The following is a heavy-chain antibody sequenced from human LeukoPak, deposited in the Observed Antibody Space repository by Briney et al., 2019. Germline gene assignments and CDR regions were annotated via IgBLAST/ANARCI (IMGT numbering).Heavy chain of an antibody. CDR3: ASGMVGLDS. CDR2: IEHDGNEK. D-gene: IGHD3-10*02. J-gene: IGHJ4*02. CDR1: GFIFSDYW. Sequence: PGGSLRLFCAASGFIFSDYWMSWVRQAPGKGLEWVANIEHDGNEKYYVDSVKGRFTISRDNAENSLYLQMNSLRPEDTAVYYCASGMVGLDSWGQGTLVTVSS. V-gene: IGHV3-7*01.